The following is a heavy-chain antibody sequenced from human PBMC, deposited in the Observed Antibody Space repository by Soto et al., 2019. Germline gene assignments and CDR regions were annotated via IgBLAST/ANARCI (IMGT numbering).Heavy chain of an antibody. D-gene: IGHD2-21*01. Sequence: EVQLLESGGGLLQPGGSLRLSCAASGFTFSSYAMSWVRQAPGKGLEWVSAISGSGGSTYYADSVKGRFTISRDNSKNTLYLQMNSLRAEDTAVYYCAKGRQMAYGGMDVWGQGTTVTVSS. J-gene: IGHJ6*02. CDR1: GFTFSSYA. V-gene: IGHV3-23*01. CDR2: ISGSGGST. CDR3: AKGRQMAYGGMDV.